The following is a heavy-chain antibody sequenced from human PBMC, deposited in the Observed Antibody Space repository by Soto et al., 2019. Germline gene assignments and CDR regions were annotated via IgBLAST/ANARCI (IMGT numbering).Heavy chain of an antibody. CDR2: ISTSNGDT. D-gene: IGHD5-18*01. Sequence: QVQLVQSGAEVKKPGASVTVSCKVSGYIFTTYGVTWVRQAPGQRLEWMGWISTSNGDTNYAQQLQGRVTMTTGTATNTAYMEVRSLRSDDTAVYFCARDVGNGYGYGYGYWGQGTLVTVSS. CDR1: GYIFTTYG. CDR3: ARDVGNGYGYGYGY. V-gene: IGHV1-18*01. J-gene: IGHJ4*02.